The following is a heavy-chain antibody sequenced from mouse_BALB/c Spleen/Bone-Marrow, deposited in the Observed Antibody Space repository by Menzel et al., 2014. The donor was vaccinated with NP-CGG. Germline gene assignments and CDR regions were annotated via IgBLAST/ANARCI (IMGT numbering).Heavy chain of an antibody. J-gene: IGHJ2*01. CDR3: ERSAVGRYFDY. CDR2: INPDSSTI. CDR1: GFDFSRYW. Sequence: EVQRVESGGGLAQPGGSLKLSCAASGFDFSRYWMSWVRQAPGKGLEWIGEINPDSSTINYTPSLKDKFIISRDNAKNTLYLKMSKVRSEDTALYYCERSAVGRYFDYWGQGTTLTVSS. D-gene: IGHD4-1*01. V-gene: IGHV4-1*02.